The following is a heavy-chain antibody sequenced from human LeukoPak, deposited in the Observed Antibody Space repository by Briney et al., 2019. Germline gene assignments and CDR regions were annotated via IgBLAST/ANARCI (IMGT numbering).Heavy chain of an antibody. CDR3: AKDPNGDWVGGFEM. CDR1: GFTFSGYW. Sequence: GGSLRLSCAASGFTFSGYWMHWVRQAPGKGLVWVSRVATGGTGPSYADSVKGRFTISRDSSKNTVFLQMNSLRVEDTALYYCAKDPNGDWVGGFEMWGQGTMVTVSS. J-gene: IGHJ3*02. V-gene: IGHV3-74*01. D-gene: IGHD2-21*01. CDR2: VATGGTGP.